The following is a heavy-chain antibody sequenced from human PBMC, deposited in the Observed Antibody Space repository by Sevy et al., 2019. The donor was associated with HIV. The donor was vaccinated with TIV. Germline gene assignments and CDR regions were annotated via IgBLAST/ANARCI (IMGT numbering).Heavy chain of an antibody. CDR1: GFTFSSYA. Sequence: GESLKISCAASGFTFSSYAMSWVRQAPGKGLEWVSAISGSGGSTYYADSVKGRFTISRDNSKNTLYLQMNSLRAEDTAVYYCAKDWGGYYTDDAFDIWGQGTMVTVSS. CDR2: ISGSGGST. D-gene: IGHD3-3*01. V-gene: IGHV3-23*01. CDR3: AKDWGGYYTDDAFDI. J-gene: IGHJ3*02.